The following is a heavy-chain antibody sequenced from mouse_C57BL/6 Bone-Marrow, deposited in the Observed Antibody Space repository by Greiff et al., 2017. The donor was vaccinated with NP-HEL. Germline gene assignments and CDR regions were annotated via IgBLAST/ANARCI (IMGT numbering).Heavy chain of an antibody. Sequence: VKLMESGAELVKPGASVKLSCKASGYTFTEYTIHWVKQRSGQGLEWIGWFYPGSGSIKYNEKFKDKATLTADKSSSTVYMELSRLTSEDSAVYFCARHEEAPITTVVDPYAMDYWGQGTSVTVSS. V-gene: IGHV1-62-2*01. CDR1: GYTFTEYT. D-gene: IGHD1-1*01. J-gene: IGHJ4*01. CDR2: FYPGSGSI. CDR3: ARHEEAPITTVVDPYAMDY.